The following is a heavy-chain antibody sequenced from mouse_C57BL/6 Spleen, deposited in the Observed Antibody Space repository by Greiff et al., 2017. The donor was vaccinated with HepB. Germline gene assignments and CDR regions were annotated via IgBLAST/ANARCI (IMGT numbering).Heavy chain of an antibody. V-gene: IGHV1-61*01. Sequence: QVQLKQPGAELVRPGSSVKLSCKASGYTFTSYWMDWVKQRPGQGLEWIGNIYPSDSETHYNQKFKDKATLTVDKSSSTAYMQLSSLTSEDSAVYYCARRGGGYFDYWGQGTTLTVSS. CDR2: IYPSDSET. CDR1: GYTFTSYW. J-gene: IGHJ2*01. CDR3: ARRGGGYFDY. D-gene: IGHD1-1*02.